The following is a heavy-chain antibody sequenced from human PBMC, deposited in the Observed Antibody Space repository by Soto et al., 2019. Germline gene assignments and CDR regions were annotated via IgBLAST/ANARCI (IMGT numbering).Heavy chain of an antibody. Sequence: ASVKVSCKASGYTFTSYAMHWVRQAPGQRLEWMGWINAGNGNTKYSQKFQGRVTITRDTSASTAYMELSSLRSEDTAVYYCAVARPKRCSLERSLSINYNTNNNQEVLAMTNIIPVDTGRYYYADIRCVGVCFLSFSSHACFGMAVWGQGTTVTVSS. J-gene: IGHJ6*02. CDR3: AVARPKRCSLERSLSINYNTNNNQEVLAMTNIIPVDTGRYYYADIRCVGVCFLSFSSHACFGMAV. CDR2: INAGNGNT. V-gene: IGHV1-3*01. CDR1: GYTFTSYA. D-gene: IGHD3-22*01.